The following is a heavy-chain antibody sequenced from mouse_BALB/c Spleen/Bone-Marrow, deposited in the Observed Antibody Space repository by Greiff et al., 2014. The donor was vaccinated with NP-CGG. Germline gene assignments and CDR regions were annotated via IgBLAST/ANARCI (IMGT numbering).Heavy chain of an antibody. CDR2: IDPANGNT. J-gene: IGHJ3*01. D-gene: IGHD2-4*01. V-gene: IGHV14-3*02. CDR1: GFNIKDTY. CDR3: AGYDYCQAWFAY. Sequence: EVKLMESGAELVKPGASVKLSCTASGFNIKDTYMHWVKQRPEQGLEWIGRIDPANGNTKYDPKFQGKATITADTSSNTAHLQLSSLTSEDTAVYYCAGYDYCQAWFAYWGQGTLVTVSA.